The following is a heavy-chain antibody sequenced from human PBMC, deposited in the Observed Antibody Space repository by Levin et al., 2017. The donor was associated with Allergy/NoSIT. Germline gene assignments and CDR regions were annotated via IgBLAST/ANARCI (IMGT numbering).Heavy chain of an antibody. D-gene: IGHD4-17*01. J-gene: IGHJ4*02. CDR1: GGTFSSYA. V-gene: IGHV1-69*06. CDR2: IIPIFGTA. Sequence: SVKVSCKASGGTFSSYAISWVRQAPGQGLEWMGGIIPIFGTANYAQKFQGRVTITADKSTSTAYMELSSLRSEDTAVYYCARDSDDYGDYVRGRMFDYWGQGTLVTVSS. CDR3: ARDSDDYGDYVRGRMFDY.